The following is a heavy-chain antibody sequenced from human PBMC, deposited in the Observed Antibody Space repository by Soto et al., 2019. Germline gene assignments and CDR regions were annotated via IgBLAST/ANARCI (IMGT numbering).Heavy chain of an antibody. V-gene: IGHV3-33*01. D-gene: IGHD1-20*01. CDR2: IWYDGSNK. J-gene: IGHJ6*04. CDR3: ARDPIVTRTTSRVYSGNDD. CDR1: GFTFSSYG. Sequence: GGSLRLSCAASGFTFSSYGMHWVRQAPGKGLECVAVIWYDGSNKYYADSVKGRFTISRDNSKHTLYLQLDSLRAEDADVYSSARDPIVTRTTSRVYSGNDDWGKGTTVT.